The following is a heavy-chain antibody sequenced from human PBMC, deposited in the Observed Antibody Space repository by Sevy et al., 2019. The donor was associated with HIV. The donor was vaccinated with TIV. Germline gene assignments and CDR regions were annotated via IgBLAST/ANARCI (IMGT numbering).Heavy chain of an antibody. D-gene: IGHD6-13*01. J-gene: IGHJ4*02. Sequence: GGSLRLSCVVSGYSFSSYAISWVRQAPGKGLEWVSTINGRGGSTYYADSVKGRFTISRDNPKNTLFLQMINLRVDDTAIYSCARPSPRIAAAASASYDNWGQGTLVTVSS. CDR3: ARPSPRIAAAASASYDN. V-gene: IGHV3-23*01. CDR1: GYSFSSYA. CDR2: INGRGGST.